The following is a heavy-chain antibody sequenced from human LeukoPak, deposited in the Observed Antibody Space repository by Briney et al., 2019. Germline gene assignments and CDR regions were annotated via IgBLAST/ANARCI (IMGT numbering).Heavy chain of an antibody. D-gene: IGHD6-13*01. V-gene: IGHV1-69*05. J-gene: IGHJ5*02. CDR3: ARGSYSSSWSPRYNWFDP. CDR1: GGTFSSYA. Sequence: GASVKVSCKASGGTFSSYAISWVRQAPGQGLEWMGGIIPIFGTANYAQKFQGRVTITTDESTSTAYMKLSSLRSEDTAVYYCARGSYSSSWSPRYNWFDPWGRGTLVTVSS. CDR2: IIPIFGTA.